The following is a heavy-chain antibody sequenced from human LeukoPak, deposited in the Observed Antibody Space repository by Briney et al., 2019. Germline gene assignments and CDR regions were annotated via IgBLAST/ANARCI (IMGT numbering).Heavy chain of an antibody. CDR1: GGSMSDYY. D-gene: IGHD3-22*01. V-gene: IGHV4-59*01. CDR2: IYYTGTT. CDR3: ARDYTMTHASDI. J-gene: IGHJ3*02. Sequence: SETLSLTCTVSGGSMSDYYWSWIRQPPGKGVEWIGYIYYTGTTNYNPSLKGRVIISIDTSKNQFSLKLSSVTAADTALYYCARDYTMTHASDIWGQGTLVTVSS.